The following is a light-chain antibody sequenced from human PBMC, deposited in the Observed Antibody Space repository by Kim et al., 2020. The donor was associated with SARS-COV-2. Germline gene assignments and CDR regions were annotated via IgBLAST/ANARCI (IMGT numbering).Light chain of an antibody. V-gene: IGKV1-5*01. J-gene: IGKJ2*01. CDR1: QNINKW. CDR2: DAS. Sequence: GDRVTITCRARQNINKWLAWYQQKPGKAPKLLIHDASSLVSGVPSRFSGSGSGTEFTLTISSLQPDDSATYYCQQHNLYFGQGT. CDR3: QQHNLY.